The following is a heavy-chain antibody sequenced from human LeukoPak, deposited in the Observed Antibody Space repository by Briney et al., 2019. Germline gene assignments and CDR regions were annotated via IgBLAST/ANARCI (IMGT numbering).Heavy chain of an antibody. J-gene: IGHJ4*02. CDR1: GYTFTSYY. D-gene: IGHD3-22*01. CDR3: AFDSSGPYYFDY. CDR2: INPSGGST. Sequence: PGGSLRLSCAASGYTFTSYYMHWVRQAPGQGLEWMGIINPSGGSTSYAQKFQGRVTMTRDTSTSTVYMELSSLRSEDTAVYYCAFDSSGPYYFDYWGQGTLVTVSS. V-gene: IGHV1-46*01.